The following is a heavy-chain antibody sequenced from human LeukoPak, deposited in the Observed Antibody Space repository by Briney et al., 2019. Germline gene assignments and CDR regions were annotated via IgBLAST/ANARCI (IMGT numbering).Heavy chain of an antibody. V-gene: IGHV3-11*04. CDR2: ISSSGSTI. CDR1: GFTFSDYY. CDR3: AKGIRRDGYNLDY. D-gene: IGHD5-24*01. J-gene: IGHJ4*02. Sequence: GGSLRLSCAASGFTFSDYYMSWIRQAPGKGLEWVSYISSSGSTIYYADSVKGRFTISRDNSKNTLYLQMNSLRAEDTAVYYCAKGIRRDGYNLDYWGQGTLVTVSS.